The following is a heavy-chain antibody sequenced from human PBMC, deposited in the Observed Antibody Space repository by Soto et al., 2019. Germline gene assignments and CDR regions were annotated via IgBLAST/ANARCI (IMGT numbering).Heavy chain of an antibody. J-gene: IGHJ5*02. CDR1: GYTFTGYY. CDR2: ISPNSGGT. V-gene: IGHV1-2*02. CDR3: ARAYDSSGYNNWFDP. D-gene: IGHD3-22*01. Sequence: ASVKVSCKASGYTFTGYYMHWVRQAPGQGLEWMGWISPNSGGTNHAQKFQGRVTMTRDTSISTAYMELSRLRSDDTAVYYCARAYDSSGYNNWFDPWGQGTLVTVSS.